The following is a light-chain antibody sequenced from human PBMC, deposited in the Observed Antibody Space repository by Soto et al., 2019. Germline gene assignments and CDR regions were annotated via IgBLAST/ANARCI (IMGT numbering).Light chain of an antibody. V-gene: IGLV3-27*01. CDR1: VLAKRY. J-gene: IGLJ1*01. CDR3: YCAADNNPSV. CDR2: KDS. Sequence: SYELTQPSSVSVSPGQTARITCSGDVLAKRYTRWFQQKPGQAPVLVIYKDSERPSGIPERFSGSSSGTTVTLTISGAQVEDEADYYCYCAADNNPSVFGTGTKLTDL.